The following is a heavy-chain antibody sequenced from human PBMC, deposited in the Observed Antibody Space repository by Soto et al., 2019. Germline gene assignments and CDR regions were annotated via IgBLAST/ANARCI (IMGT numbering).Heavy chain of an antibody. V-gene: IGHV1-18*01. D-gene: IGHD3-10*01. Sequence: HVQLVLSGAEVKKPGASVKVSCKASDYTFTSYGISWVRQAPGQGLEWMGWISGYNGYTNYAQKLQGRVTMTTDTSTNTAYMERTSLRTDDTAVYYCARIETITMVRGVIIDAFDIWGQGTMVTVSS. J-gene: IGHJ3*02. CDR3: ARIETITMVRGVIIDAFDI. CDR2: ISGYNGYT. CDR1: DYTFTSYG.